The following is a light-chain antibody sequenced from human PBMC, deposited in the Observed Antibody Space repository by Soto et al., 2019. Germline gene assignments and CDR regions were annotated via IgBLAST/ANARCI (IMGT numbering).Light chain of an antibody. V-gene: IGLV1-51*01. CDR1: SSNIGNNY. Sequence: QSVLTQPPSVSAAPGQKVTISCSGSSSNIGNNYVSWYQQLPGTAPKLLIYDNNKRPSGIPDRFSGSKSGTSATLGITGLQTGAEADYYCGTWDSSLSAHVFGTGTKLTVL. CDR3: GTWDSSLSAHV. CDR2: DNN. J-gene: IGLJ1*01.